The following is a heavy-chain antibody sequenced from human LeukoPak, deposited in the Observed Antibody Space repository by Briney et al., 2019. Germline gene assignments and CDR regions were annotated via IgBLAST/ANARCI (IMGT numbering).Heavy chain of an antibody. D-gene: IGHD2-2*01. CDR1: GGSISSGDYY. V-gene: IGHV4-30-4*08. CDR3: ARAHCSSTSCLEDY. J-gene: IGHJ4*02. Sequence: PSQTLSLTCTVSGGSISSGDYYWSWIRQPPGKGLEWIGYIYYSGSTYYNPSLKSRVTISVDTSKNQFSLKLSSVTAADTAVYYCARAHCSSTSCLEDYWGQGTLVTVSS. CDR2: IYYSGST.